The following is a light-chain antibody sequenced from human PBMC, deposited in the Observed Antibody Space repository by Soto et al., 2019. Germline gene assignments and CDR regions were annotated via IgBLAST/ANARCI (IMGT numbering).Light chain of an antibody. CDR3: LQDFNSPWT. Sequence: AIEMTQSPSSLSASVGDTVTITCRASQGIGKDLAWFQQRPGKAPKLLIYGASGLQNGVPSRFSGSGSGTDFTLTISGLQPEDVATYFCLQDFNSPWTFGQGTKVEI. CDR1: QGIGKD. CDR2: GAS. V-gene: IGKV1-6*01. J-gene: IGKJ1*01.